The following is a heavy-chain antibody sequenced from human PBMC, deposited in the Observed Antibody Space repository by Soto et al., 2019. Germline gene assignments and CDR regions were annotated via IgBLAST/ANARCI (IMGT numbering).Heavy chain of an antibody. D-gene: IGHD4-4*01. CDR3: ARGNLGGFDL. J-gene: IGHJ3*01. V-gene: IGHV3-74*01. Sequence: EVQLVESEGGLVQRGRSLRLSCAASGFTFNYYWMHWVRQAPGQGLMWVAHIQNDGSRTTYADSVKGRFTISRDNAKNTMYLQMNSLRAEDTAVYYCARGNLGGFDLWGQGTTVTVSS. CDR1: GFTFNYYW. CDR2: IQNDGSRT.